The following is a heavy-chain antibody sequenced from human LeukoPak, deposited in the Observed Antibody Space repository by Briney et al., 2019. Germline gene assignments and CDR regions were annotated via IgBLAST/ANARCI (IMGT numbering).Heavy chain of an antibody. CDR2: INPDSGGT. Sequence: ASVKVSCKASGYTFTGYYMHWVRQAPGQGLEWMGWINPDSGGTNYAQKFQGRVTMIRDTSISTAYMELSRLRSDDTAVYYCARDRGILWFGEYDAFDIWGQGTMVTVSS. J-gene: IGHJ3*02. CDR3: ARDRGILWFGEYDAFDI. V-gene: IGHV1-2*02. CDR1: GYTFTGYY. D-gene: IGHD3-10*01.